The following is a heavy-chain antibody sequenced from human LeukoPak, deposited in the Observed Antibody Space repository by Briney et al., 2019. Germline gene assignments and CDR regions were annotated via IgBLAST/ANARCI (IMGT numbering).Heavy chain of an antibody. CDR1: RFTFRNYG. CDR2: ISGSGGST. J-gene: IGHJ3*02. V-gene: IGHV3-23*01. D-gene: IGHD2-15*01. CDR3: ARDKIVVVVSTTLPDI. Sequence: GGSLRLSCAASRFTFRNYGMHWVRQAPGKGLEWVSAISGSGGSTFYADSVQGRVTLSRDNSKNTLYLQLNSLRVEDTAVYYCARDKIVVVVSTTLPDIWGQGTMVTVSS.